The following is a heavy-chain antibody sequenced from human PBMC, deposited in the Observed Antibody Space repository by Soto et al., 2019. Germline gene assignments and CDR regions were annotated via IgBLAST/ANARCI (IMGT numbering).Heavy chain of an antibody. V-gene: IGHV3-23*01. CDR2: ISGSGGST. J-gene: IGHJ4*02. CDR1: GFXFSNYA. CDR3: AKDPVGATHPYYFDF. D-gene: IGHD1-26*01. Sequence: GGSLRLSCAASGFXFSNYAMSWVRQAPGKGLEWVSAISGSGGSTYYADSVKGRFTISRDNSKNTLYLQMNSLRAEDTAVYYCAKDPVGATHPYYFDFWGLGTLVTVSS.